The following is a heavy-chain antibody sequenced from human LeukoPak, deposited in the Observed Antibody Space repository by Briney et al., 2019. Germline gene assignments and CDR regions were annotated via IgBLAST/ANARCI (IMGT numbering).Heavy chain of an antibody. CDR3: ARDRYYYDSSSYFSAFDT. J-gene: IGHJ3*02. CDR1: GGSFSGYY. Sequence: PSETLSLTCAVYGGSFSGYYWSWIRQPPGKGLEWIGRVFTSGIISGNTSYNPSLKSRVTMSVDSSKNQFSLKLRSVTAADTAVYYCARDRYYYDSSSYFSAFDTWGQGTMVTVSS. V-gene: IGHV4-4*07. D-gene: IGHD3-22*01. CDR2: VFTSGIISGNT.